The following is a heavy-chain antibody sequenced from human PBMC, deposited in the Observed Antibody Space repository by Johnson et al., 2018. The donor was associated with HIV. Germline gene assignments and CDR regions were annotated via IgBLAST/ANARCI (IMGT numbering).Heavy chain of an antibody. D-gene: IGHD6-13*01. J-gene: IGHJ3*02. Sequence: QVQLVESGGGVVQPGRSLRLSSAASGFTFSSYAMHWVRQAPGKGLEWVAVISYDGNNKHYADSVRGRFTVSRDNSKNTLSVQMNNLKPEDTAVYYCAKPAAAARDAFDIWGQGTMVTVSS. CDR2: ISYDGNNK. CDR3: AKPAAAARDAFDI. CDR1: GFTFSSYA. V-gene: IGHV3-30-3*02.